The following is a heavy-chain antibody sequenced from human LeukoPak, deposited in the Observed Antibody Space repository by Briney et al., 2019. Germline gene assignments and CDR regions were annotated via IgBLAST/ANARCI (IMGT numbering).Heavy chain of an antibody. Sequence: SETLSLTCTVSGGSISSYYWSWIRQPPGKGLEWIGYIYYSGSTNYNPSLKSRVTISVDTSKNQFSLKLSSVTAADTAVHYCARGHCSSTSCLGMDVWGKGTTVTVSS. CDR3: ARGHCSSTSCLGMDV. V-gene: IGHV4-59*01. J-gene: IGHJ6*04. CDR1: GGSISSYY. D-gene: IGHD2-2*01. CDR2: IYYSGST.